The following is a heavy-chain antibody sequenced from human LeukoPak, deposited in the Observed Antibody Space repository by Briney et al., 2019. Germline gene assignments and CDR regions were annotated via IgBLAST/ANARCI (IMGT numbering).Heavy chain of an antibody. CDR2: IYTSGST. D-gene: IGHD2-2*01. CDR1: GGSISSYY. Sequence: KSSESLSLTCTVSGGSISSYYWSWIRQPAGKGLEWIGRIYTSGSTNYNPSLKSRVTMSVDTSKNQFSLKLSSVTAADTAVYYCARGPCSSTSCPSRGSFDIWGQGTMVTVSS. CDR3: ARGPCSSTSCPSRGSFDI. J-gene: IGHJ3*02. V-gene: IGHV4-4*07.